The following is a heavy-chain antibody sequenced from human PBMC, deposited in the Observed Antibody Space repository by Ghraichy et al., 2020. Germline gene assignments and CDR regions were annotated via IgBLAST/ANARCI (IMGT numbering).Heavy chain of an antibody. CDR2: IYHTGST. CDR1: GYSISSAHY. Sequence: ETLSLTCVVSGYSISSAHYWGWIRQTSGRGLEWIVIIYHTGSTHYNPSLKSRVTISIDTSKNQFSLKMTTVTAADTAVYYCARGAFCSGSTCNNWFDPWGQGTLVTVSS. V-gene: IGHV4-38-2*01. D-gene: IGHD2-2*01. J-gene: IGHJ5*02. CDR3: ARGAFCSGSTCNNWFDP.